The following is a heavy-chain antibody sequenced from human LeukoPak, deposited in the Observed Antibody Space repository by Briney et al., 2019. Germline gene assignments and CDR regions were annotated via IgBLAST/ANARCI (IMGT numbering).Heavy chain of an antibody. CDR3: ARGPSPRGWFDP. CDR1: GGSISSGSYY. J-gene: IGHJ5*02. CDR2: MYTSGST. Sequence: SETLSLTCTVSGGSISSGSYYWSWIRQPAGKGLEWIGRMYTSGSTNYNPSLKSRVPISVDTSKNQFSLKLSSVTAADTAVYYCARGPSPRGWFDPWGQGTLVTVSS. V-gene: IGHV4-61*02.